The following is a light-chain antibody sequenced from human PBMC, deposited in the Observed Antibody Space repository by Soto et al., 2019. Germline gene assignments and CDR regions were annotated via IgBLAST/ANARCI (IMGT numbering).Light chain of an antibody. CDR2: AAS. J-gene: IGKJ1*01. CDR3: QQSYSTFAWT. V-gene: IGKV1-39*01. Sequence: DIQLTQSPSSLSASVGDSVTITCGASQSISTYLNWYQQKPGTAPKVLIYAASSLQSGGPSRFSGSGSGTDFTLTISSLQPEDFAAYYCQQSYSTFAWTFGQGTKVDIK. CDR1: QSISTY.